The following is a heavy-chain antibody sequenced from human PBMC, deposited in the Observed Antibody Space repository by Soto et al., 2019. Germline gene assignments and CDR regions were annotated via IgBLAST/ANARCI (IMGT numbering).Heavy chain of an antibody. CDR3: ARELTNRIAVTKGPPAFDI. Sequence: ASVKVSCKASGYTFTSYYMHWVRQAPGQGLEWMGIINPSGGSTSYAQKFQGRVTMTRDTSTSTVYMELSSLRSEDTAVYYCARELTNRIAVTKGPPAFDIWGQGTMVTVSS. CDR1: GYTFTSYY. D-gene: IGHD6-19*01. J-gene: IGHJ3*02. CDR2: INPSGGST. V-gene: IGHV1-46*03.